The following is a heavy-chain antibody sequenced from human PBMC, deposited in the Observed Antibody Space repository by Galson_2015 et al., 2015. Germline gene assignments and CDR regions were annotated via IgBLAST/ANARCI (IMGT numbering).Heavy chain of an antibody. CDR3: AKTQCSGSYPFFAHYGMDV. CDR2: ISGSGGST. J-gene: IGHJ6*02. Sequence: SLRLSCAASGFTFSSYAMSWVRQAPGKGLEWVSAISGSGGSTYYADSVKGRFTISRDNSKNTLYLQMNSLRAEDTAVYYCAKTQCSGSYPFFAHYGMDVWGQGTTVTVSS. D-gene: IGHD1-26*01. CDR1: GFTFSSYA. V-gene: IGHV3-23*01.